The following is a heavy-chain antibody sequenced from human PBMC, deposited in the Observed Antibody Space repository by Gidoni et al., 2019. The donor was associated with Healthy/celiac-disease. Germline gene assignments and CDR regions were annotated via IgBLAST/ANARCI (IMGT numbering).Heavy chain of an antibody. Sequence: EVQLVESGGGLVKPGGSLRLSCAASGFTFSNAWMSWVRQAPGKGLEWVGRIKSKTDGGTTDYAAPVKGRFTISRDDSKTTLYLQMNSLKTEDTAVYYCTTAEYYYDSSGYYYVTDYWGQGTLVTVSS. D-gene: IGHD3-22*01. CDR3: TTAEYYYDSSGYYYVTDY. J-gene: IGHJ4*02. V-gene: IGHV3-15*01. CDR1: GFTFSNAW. CDR2: IKSKTDGGTT.